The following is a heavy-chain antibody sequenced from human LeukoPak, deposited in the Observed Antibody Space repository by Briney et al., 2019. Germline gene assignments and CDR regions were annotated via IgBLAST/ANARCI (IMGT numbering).Heavy chain of an antibody. CDR3: ARASYYDFLSIDY. J-gene: IGHJ4*02. CDR2: IYYSGST. D-gene: IGHD3-3*01. CDR1: GGSISSYY. Sequence: PSETLSLTCTVSGGSISSYYRSWIRQPPGKGLEWIGYIYYSGSTNYNPSLKSRVTISVDTSKNQFSLKLSSVTAADTAVYYCARASYYDFLSIDYWGQGTLVTVSS. V-gene: IGHV4-59*08.